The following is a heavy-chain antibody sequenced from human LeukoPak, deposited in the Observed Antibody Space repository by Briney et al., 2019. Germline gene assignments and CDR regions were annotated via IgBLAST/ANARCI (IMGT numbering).Heavy chain of an antibody. J-gene: IGHJ5*02. V-gene: IGHV3-30*04. CDR3: ARDANPPNYHFDP. CDR1: GFTFSSYV. CDR2: ISFDGSSK. D-gene: IGHD2/OR15-2a*01. Sequence: GGSLRLSCAASGFTFSSYVMHWVRQAPGKGLEWVAIISFDGSSKYYADTVKGRFTISRDNSKNTLYLQMNSLRAEDTAMYYCARDANPPNYHFDPWGQGTLVTVSS.